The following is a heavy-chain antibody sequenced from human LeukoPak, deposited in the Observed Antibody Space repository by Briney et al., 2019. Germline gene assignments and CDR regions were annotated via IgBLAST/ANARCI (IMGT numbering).Heavy chain of an antibody. V-gene: IGHV3-49*03. D-gene: IGHD2-15*01. Sequence: PGGSLRLSCTASGFTFGDYAMSWFRQAPGEGLGWVGFIRSKAYGGTTEYAASVKGRFTISRDDSKSIAYLQMNSLKTEDTAVYYCTRDWDTLGYCSGGSCHRFDYWGQGTLVTVSS. CDR3: TRDWDTLGYCSGGSCHRFDY. CDR2: IRSKAYGGTT. CDR1: GFTFGDYA. J-gene: IGHJ4*02.